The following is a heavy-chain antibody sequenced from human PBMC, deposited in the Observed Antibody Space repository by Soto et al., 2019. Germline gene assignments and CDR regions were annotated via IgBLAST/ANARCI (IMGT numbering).Heavy chain of an antibody. D-gene: IGHD3-16*01. CDR2: SYSRGST. J-gene: IGHJ4*02. Sequence: EVQLVATGGGLIQPGGSLRLSCATSGFTVSSHYMSWVPQAPGKGLEWVSVSYSRGSTYYADSVKGRFTNSRDNSKNTLYLQMNSLRAEDTAVYYCARDEGGGVIDYWGQGTLVTVAS. V-gene: IGHV3-53*02. CDR1: GFTVSSHY. CDR3: ARDEGGGVIDY.